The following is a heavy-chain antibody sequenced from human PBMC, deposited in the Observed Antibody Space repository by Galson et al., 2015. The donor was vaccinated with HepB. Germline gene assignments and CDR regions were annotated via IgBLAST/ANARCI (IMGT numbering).Heavy chain of an antibody. CDR1: GGSISSYY. CDR2: IYYSGST. CDR3: ARQNYYGSGSYTAYYFDY. Sequence: LTCTVSGGSISSYYWSWIRQPPGKGLEWIGYIYYSGSTNYNPSLKSRVTISVDTSKNQFSLKLSSVTAADTAVYYCARQNYYGSGSYTAYYFDYWGQGTLVTVSS. J-gene: IGHJ4*02. D-gene: IGHD3-10*01. V-gene: IGHV4-59*08.